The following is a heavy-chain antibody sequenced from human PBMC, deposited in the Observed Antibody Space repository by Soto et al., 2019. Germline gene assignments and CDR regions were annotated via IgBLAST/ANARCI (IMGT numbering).Heavy chain of an antibody. Sequence: PSETLSLTCAVYGGSFSGYFWSWIRQPPGKGLEWIGEINHSGSTSYNPSLKSRVTISVDTSKNQFSLKLNSVTAADTAVYFCARGSPYCSSTSCYDQFDYWGQGALVTVSS. J-gene: IGHJ4*02. CDR1: GGSFSGYF. CDR3: ARGSPYCSSTSCYDQFDY. V-gene: IGHV4-34*01. D-gene: IGHD2-2*01. CDR2: INHSGST.